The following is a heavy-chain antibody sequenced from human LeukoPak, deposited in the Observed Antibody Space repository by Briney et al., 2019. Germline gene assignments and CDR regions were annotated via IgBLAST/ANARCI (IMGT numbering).Heavy chain of an antibody. D-gene: IGHD6-13*01. CDR3: ARAGGSSWYASIYF. CDR1: GGTFSNSA. Sequence: GASVKVSCKASGGTFSNSAISWARQAPGQGLEWMGRIIPVLGTSNYAQKFQGRVTITADKSTSTAYMELSTLRSDDTAVYYCARAGGSSWYASIYFWGQGTLVTVSS. CDR2: IIPVLGTS. V-gene: IGHV1-69*04. J-gene: IGHJ4*02.